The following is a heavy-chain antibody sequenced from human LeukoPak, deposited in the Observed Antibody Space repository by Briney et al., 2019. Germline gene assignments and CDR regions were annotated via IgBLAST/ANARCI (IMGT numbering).Heavy chain of an antibody. V-gene: IGHV4-30-2*01. CDR1: GVSISSGGYS. Sequence: SQTLSLTCAVSGVSISSGGYSWSWIRQPPGKGLEWIGYIYHSGSTYYNPSLKSRVTISVDRSKNQFSLKLSSVTAADTAVYYCARETHYYDSSGYYWGAFDIWGQGTMVTVSS. CDR2: IYHSGST. D-gene: IGHD3-22*01. J-gene: IGHJ3*02. CDR3: ARETHYYDSSGYYWGAFDI.